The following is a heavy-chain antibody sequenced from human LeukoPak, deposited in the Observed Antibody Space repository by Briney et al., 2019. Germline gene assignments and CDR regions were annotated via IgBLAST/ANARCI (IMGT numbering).Heavy chain of an antibody. D-gene: IGHD4-23*01. V-gene: IGHV1-69*05. Sequence: SVKVSCKASGGTFSSYAISWVRQAPGQGLEWMGGIIPIFGTANYAQKFQGRVTITTDESTSTAYIELSSLRSEDTAVYYCARRSPYYGGNTDAFDIWGQGTMVTVSS. CDR1: GGTFSSYA. J-gene: IGHJ3*02. CDR3: ARRSPYYGGNTDAFDI. CDR2: IIPIFGTA.